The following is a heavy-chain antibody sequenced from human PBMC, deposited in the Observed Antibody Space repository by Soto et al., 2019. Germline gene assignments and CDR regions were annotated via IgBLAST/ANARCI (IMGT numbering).Heavy chain of an antibody. D-gene: IGHD3-3*01. CDR1: GGSISSYY. CDR3: ARDGTYYDFWSGYSLGAFDI. V-gene: IGHV4-4*07. CDR2: IYTSGST. J-gene: IGHJ3*02. Sequence: SETLSLTCTVSGGSISSYYWSWIRQPAGKGLEWIGRIYTSGSTNYNPSFKSRVTMSVDTSKNQFSLKLSSVTAADTAVYYFARDGTYYDFWSGYSLGAFDIWGQGTMVTVSS.